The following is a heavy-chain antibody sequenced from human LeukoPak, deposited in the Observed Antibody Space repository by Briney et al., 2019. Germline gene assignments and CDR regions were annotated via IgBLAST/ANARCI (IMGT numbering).Heavy chain of an antibody. J-gene: IGHJ4*02. Sequence: GGSLRHSCAASGFTFSKYWMLWVRQAPGEGLESVSRINTDGTVTTYADSVKGRFTVSRDNADNTMFLQMNSVRDEDTAVYYCATKQWLAPPPDSWGQGTPVTVSS. V-gene: IGHV3-74*01. D-gene: IGHD6-19*01. CDR2: INTDGTVT. CDR3: ATKQWLAPPPDS. CDR1: GFTFSKYW.